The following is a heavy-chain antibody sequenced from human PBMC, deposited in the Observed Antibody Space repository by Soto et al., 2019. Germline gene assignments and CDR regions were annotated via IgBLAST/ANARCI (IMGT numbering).Heavy chain of an antibody. CDR3: AGLVWGYKAFYYGLDV. D-gene: IGHD3-16*01. J-gene: IGHJ6*02. CDR2: INPSGGST. Sequence: QVQLVQSGAEVKEPGASVKLSCKASGYTFASNYVHWVRQAPGQGLEWLGIINPSGGSTSYSQTFPGRVTWPGAPSRGTVFMEWGGRGPTDRAVSIGAGLVWGYKAFYYGLDVWGQGTTVIV. CDR1: GYTFASNY. V-gene: IGHV1-46*01.